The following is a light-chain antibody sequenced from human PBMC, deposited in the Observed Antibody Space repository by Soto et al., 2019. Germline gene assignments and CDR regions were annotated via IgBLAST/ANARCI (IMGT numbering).Light chain of an antibody. Sequence: EIVLTQSPGTLSLSPGERATLSCRASQSLSSSWLAWYQQKPGQAPRLLIYGAPSRATGIPDRFSGSGSGTDFTLTISRLEPEDFAVYYCQQYHSSVWTFGQGTKVDIK. CDR3: QQYHSSVWT. CDR1: QSLSSSW. J-gene: IGKJ1*01. CDR2: GAP. V-gene: IGKV3-20*01.